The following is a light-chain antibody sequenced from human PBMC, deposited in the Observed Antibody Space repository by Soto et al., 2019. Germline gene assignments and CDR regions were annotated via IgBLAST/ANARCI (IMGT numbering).Light chain of an antibody. CDR1: HDIGIY. CDR2: TAS. J-gene: IGKJ5*01. CDR3: QHLSTFPIT. Sequence: DIQLTQSPSFLSASVGDKVTITCRASHDIGIYLAWYQQKPGRAPNLLIYTASTLQSEVPSRFSGGGSGTEFALTISSLQPEDFATYYCQHLSTFPITFGQGTRLEI. V-gene: IGKV1-9*01.